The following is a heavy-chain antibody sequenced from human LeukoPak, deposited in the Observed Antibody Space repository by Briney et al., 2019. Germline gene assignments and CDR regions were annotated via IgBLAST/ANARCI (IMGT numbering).Heavy chain of an antibody. J-gene: IGHJ6*03. CDR2: IIPIFSTA. CDR1: GGTFSSYA. Sequence: SVKVSCKASGGTFSSYAISWVRQAPGQGLEWMGGIIPIFSTANYAQKFQGRVTITTDESTSTAYMELSSLRAEDTAVYYCARPARDCSSTSCPPYYYYYMDVWGKGTTVTVSS. V-gene: IGHV1-69*05. CDR3: ARPARDCSSTSCPPYYYYYMDV. D-gene: IGHD2-2*01.